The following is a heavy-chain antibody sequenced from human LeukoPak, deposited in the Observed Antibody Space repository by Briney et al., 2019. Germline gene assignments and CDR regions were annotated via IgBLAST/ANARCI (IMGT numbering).Heavy chain of an antibody. D-gene: IGHD6-13*01. CDR3: ARGLSGSSWYLELNWFDP. CDR1: GGSISSGSYY. CDR2: IYTSGST. Sequence: SETLSLTCTVSGGSISSGSYYWSWIRQPAGKGLEWIGRIYTSGSTNYNPSLKSRVTISVDTSKNQFSLKLSSVTAADTAVYYCARGLSGSSWYLELNWFDPWGQGTLVTVSS. V-gene: IGHV4-61*02. J-gene: IGHJ5*02.